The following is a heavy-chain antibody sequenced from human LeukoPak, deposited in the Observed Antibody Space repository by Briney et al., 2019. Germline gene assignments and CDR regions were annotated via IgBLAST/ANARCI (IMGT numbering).Heavy chain of an antibody. D-gene: IGHD3-3*01. CDR1: GYTFTSYY. Sequence: GASVKVSCKASGYTFTSYYMHWVRQAPGQGLEWMGIINPSGGSTSYAQKFQGRVTMTRDMSTSTVYMELSSLRSEDTAVYYCARGAPVLRFLEWFFYYYYYYMDVWGKRTTVTVSS. V-gene: IGHV1-46*01. CDR3: ARGAPVLRFLEWFFYYYYYYMDV. J-gene: IGHJ6*03. CDR2: INPSGGST.